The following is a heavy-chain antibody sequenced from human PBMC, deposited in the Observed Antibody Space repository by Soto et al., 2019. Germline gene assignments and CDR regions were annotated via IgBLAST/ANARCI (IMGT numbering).Heavy chain of an antibody. CDR3: ARDFEAETTADYFDY. V-gene: IGHV1-18*01. Sequence: QVQLVQSGAEVKKPGASVKVSCKASGYTFTSYGISWVRQAPGQGLEWMGWISAYNGNTNYAQKLQGRVTMTTDTSKKTGYLELRSLRSDDTAVYYCARDFEAETTADYFDYWGQGTLVTVSS. CDR1: GYTFTSYG. D-gene: IGHD4-17*01. CDR2: ISAYNGNT. J-gene: IGHJ4*02.